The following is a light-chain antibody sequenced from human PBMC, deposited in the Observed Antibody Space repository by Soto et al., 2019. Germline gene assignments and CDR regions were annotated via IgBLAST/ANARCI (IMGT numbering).Light chain of an antibody. Sequence: DIQMTQSPSSLSASVGDRVTITCRASQSVNSDLNWYQQKAGKAPKLLIYAASSLQSGVPSRFSGSGSGTHFTLTISSLQAEDFATYHCQHIHTIPITFGQGTRLDIK. V-gene: IGKV1-39*01. J-gene: IGKJ5*01. CDR1: QSVNSD. CDR3: QHIHTIPIT. CDR2: AAS.